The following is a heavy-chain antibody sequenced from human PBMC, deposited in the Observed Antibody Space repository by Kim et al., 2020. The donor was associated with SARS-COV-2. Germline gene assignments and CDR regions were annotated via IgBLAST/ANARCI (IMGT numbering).Heavy chain of an antibody. Sequence: GGSLRLSCAASGFTFSDYYMSWIRQAPGKGLEWVSYISSSSSYTNYADSVKGRFTISRDNAKNSLYLQMNSLRAEDTAVYYCARDASYCSGGSCPNTYFDYWGQGTLVTVSS. J-gene: IGHJ4*02. CDR2: ISSSSSYT. CDR3: ARDASYCSGGSCPNTYFDY. D-gene: IGHD2-15*01. V-gene: IGHV3-11*06. CDR1: GFTFSDYY.